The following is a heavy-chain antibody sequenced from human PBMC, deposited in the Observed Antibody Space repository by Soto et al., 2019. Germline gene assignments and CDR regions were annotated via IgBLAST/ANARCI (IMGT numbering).Heavy chain of an antibody. CDR1: GYTFTSYA. CDR3: AVMITSFPYYYYMDV. CDR2: MNANSGNT. J-gene: IGHJ6*03. D-gene: IGHD3-16*01. V-gene: IGHV1-8*02. Sequence: ASVKVSCKASGYTFTSYAMHWVRQAPGQGLEWMGWMNANSGNTGYAQKFQGRVTMTRNTSISTAYMELSSLRSEDTAVYYCAVMITSFPYYYYMDVWGKGTTVTVSS.